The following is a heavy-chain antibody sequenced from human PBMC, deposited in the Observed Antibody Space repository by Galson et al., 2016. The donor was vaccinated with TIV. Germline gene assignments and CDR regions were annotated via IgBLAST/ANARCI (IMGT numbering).Heavy chain of an antibody. Sequence: SLRLAGAASGFRIAEYAMCWFPQAPGKGLERVSGSRWCSNDIGDADARKVRFTISRDKGKNSLYLEMSSPRDEETALYYRAKSARNYGVESGYDAFDIWGQGTLVTVSS. CDR2: SRWCSNDI. D-gene: IGHD3-22*01. CDR3: AKSARNYGVESGYDAFDI. CDR1: GFRIAEYA. V-gene: IGHV3-9*01. J-gene: IGHJ3*02.